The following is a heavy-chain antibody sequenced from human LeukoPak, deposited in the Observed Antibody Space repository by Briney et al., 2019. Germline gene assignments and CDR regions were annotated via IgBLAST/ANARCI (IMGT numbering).Heavy chain of an antibody. Sequence: GGSLRLSCAASGFTFSSYWMSWVRQAPGKGLEWVANIKQDGSEKYYVDSVKGRFTISRDNAKNSLYLQMNSLRAEDTAVYYCARRIAAADTTRFDYWGQGTLVTVSS. CDR2: IKQDGSEK. J-gene: IGHJ4*02. CDR1: GFTFSSYW. V-gene: IGHV3-7*01. CDR3: ARRIAAADTTRFDY. D-gene: IGHD6-13*01.